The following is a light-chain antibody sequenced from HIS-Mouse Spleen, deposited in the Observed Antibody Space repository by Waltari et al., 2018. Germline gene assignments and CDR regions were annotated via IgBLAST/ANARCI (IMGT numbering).Light chain of an antibody. J-gene: IGLJ3*02. V-gene: IGLV3-25*03. CDR3: QSADSSGTGWV. CDR2: KDS. Sequence: SYELTQPPSVSVSPGQTARITCSGDALPKQYAYWYQQKPGQAPVLVIYKDSERPSGIPERFSGSSSGTTVTVTISGVQAEDEADYYCQSADSSGTGWVFGGGTKLTVL. CDR1: ALPKQY.